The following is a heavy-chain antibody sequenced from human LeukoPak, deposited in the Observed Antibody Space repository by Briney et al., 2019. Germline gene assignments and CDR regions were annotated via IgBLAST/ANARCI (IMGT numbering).Heavy chain of an antibody. CDR2: INHSGSA. Sequence: SETLSLTCAVSGGSFSGYHWTWIRQPPGKGLEWIGEINHSGSANYNPSLMSRATISLDTSKNHFSLNLSSVTAADTAVYYCARGQGTVTTHWGQGTLVTVSS. CDR1: GGSFSGYH. J-gene: IGHJ4*02. D-gene: IGHD4-11*01. V-gene: IGHV4-34*01. CDR3: ARGQGTVTTH.